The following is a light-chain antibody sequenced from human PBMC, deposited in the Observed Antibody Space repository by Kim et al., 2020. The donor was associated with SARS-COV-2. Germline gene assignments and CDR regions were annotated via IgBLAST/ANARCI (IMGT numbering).Light chain of an antibody. CDR3: QQYYNTPWT. Sequence: DIVMTQSPDSLAVSLGERATINCKSSQSVLYSSNNKNYLAWYQHKAGQPPKLLIYWASTRESGVPDRFTGSGSGTDFTLTISNLQAEDVAVYYCQQYYNTPWTLGQGTKVDIK. V-gene: IGKV4-1*01. CDR1: QSVLYSSNNKNY. J-gene: IGKJ1*01. CDR2: WAS.